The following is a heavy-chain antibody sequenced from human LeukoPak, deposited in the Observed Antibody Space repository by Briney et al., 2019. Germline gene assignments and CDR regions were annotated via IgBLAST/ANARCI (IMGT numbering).Heavy chain of an antibody. CDR1: GGSISSYY. CDR3: ARDSGSYPHWFAP. CDR2: IFYSGIT. V-gene: IGHV4-59*01. J-gene: IGHJ5*02. D-gene: IGHD1-26*01. Sequence: PSETLSLTCTVSGGSISSYYWNWIRQPPGKGLEWIGYIFYSGITSYNPSLKSRVTISVDTSKKQFSLKLTSVTAADTAVYYCARDSGSYPHWFAPWGQGTLVTVSS.